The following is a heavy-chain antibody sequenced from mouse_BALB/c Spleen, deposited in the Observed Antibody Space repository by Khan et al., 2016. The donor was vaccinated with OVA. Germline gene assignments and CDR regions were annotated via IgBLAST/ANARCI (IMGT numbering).Heavy chain of an antibody. CDR1: GFTFSDYG. D-gene: IGHD1-1*01. J-gene: IGHJ2*03. V-gene: IGHV5-9-3*01. CDR2: ISSGGSFT. CDR3: TRTPGYYGSNYFDQ. Sequence: EVELVESGGDLVKPGGSLKLSCTASGFTFSDYGMSWVRQTPEKRLEWVATISSGGSFTYYLDSVKGRFTISRDSDKNTLNLQMSSLRSEHTAMYCETRTPGYYGSNYFDQWGQGTSLTVSS.